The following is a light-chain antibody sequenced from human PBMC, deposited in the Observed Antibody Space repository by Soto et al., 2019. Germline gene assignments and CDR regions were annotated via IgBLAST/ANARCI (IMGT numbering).Light chain of an antibody. J-gene: IGKJ3*01. V-gene: IGKV1-5*01. CDR2: DAS. CDR3: QQYNSSFT. Sequence: DIQMTQSPSTLSASVGDRVTITCRASQSISSWLAWYQQKPGKAPKLLIYDASSLESGVPSRFSGSGSGTEFTLTISSLQPDDFPTYYCQQYNSSFTFGTGTKVDIK. CDR1: QSISSW.